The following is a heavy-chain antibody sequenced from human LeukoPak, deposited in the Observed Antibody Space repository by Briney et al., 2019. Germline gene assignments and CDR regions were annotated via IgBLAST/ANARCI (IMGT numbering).Heavy chain of an antibody. Sequence: SGPTLVNPTQTLTLTCTFSGFSLSTSGVGVGWIRQPPGKALEWLALIYWNDDKRYSPSLKSRLTITKDTSKNQVVLTMTNMDPVDTATYYCAHRWLVVPAAIGFDYWCQGTLVTVSS. CDR1: GFSLSTSGVG. J-gene: IGHJ4*02. CDR2: IYWNDDK. CDR3: AHRWLVVPAAIGFDY. D-gene: IGHD2-2*01. V-gene: IGHV2-5*01.